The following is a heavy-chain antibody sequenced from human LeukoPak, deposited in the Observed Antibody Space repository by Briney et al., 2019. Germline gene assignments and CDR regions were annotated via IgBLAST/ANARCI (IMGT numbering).Heavy chain of an antibody. CDR2: IDHSGNT. V-gene: IGHV4-34*01. J-gene: IGHJ4*02. CDR3: ARGQESLLWFGELSNYFDY. CDR1: GGSFSGDY. Sequence: SETLSLTCAVYGGSFSGDYWTWIRQPPGKGLEWIGEIDHSGNTNYNPSLKSRVTISVDTSKNQFSLKLSSVTAADTAVYYCARGQESLLWFGELSNYFDYWGQGTLVTVSS. D-gene: IGHD3-10*01.